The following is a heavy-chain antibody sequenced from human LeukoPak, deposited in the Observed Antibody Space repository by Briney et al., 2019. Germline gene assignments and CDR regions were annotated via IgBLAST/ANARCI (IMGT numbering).Heavy chain of an antibody. D-gene: IGHD3-10*01. CDR2: ISGSGGST. J-gene: IGHJ4*02. CDR1: GFTFSSYA. V-gene: IGHV3-23*01. CDR3: AKEIPHFTSGSGSYFDY. Sequence: PGGSLRLSCAASGFTFSSYAMSWVRQAPGKGLEWVSAISGSGGSTYYADSVKGRFTISRDNSKNTLYLQMNSLRAEDTAVYYCAKEIPHFTSGSGSYFDYWGQGTLVTVSS.